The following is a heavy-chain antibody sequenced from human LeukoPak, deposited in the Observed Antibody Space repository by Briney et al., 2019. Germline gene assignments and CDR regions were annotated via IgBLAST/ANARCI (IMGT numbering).Heavy chain of an antibody. CDR1: GASISNY. Sequence: SETLSLTCTVSGASISNYWSWIRQPPGPGLKWMGYIYYTGTTNYNPSLKSRVTISVDPSKNQFSLKLSSVTAAYTAVYYCARGGWRLDYWGQGTLVTVSS. D-gene: IGHD2-15*01. J-gene: IGHJ4*02. V-gene: IGHV4-59*01. CDR2: IYYTGTT. CDR3: ARGGWRLDY.